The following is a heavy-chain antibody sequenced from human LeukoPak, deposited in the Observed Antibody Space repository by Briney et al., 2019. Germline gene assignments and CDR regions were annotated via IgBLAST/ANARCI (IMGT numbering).Heavy chain of an antibody. V-gene: IGHV4-39*02. CDR3: ARDFGYCSGGNCYSVFDY. D-gene: IGHD2-15*01. CDR1: GGSISSSSYY. CDR2: IYYSGST. J-gene: IGHJ4*02. Sequence: SETLSLTCTVSGGSISSSSYYWGWIRQPPGKGLEWIGSIYYSGSTYYNPSLKSRVTISVDTSKNQFSLKLSSVTAADTAVYYCARDFGYCSGGNCYSVFDYWGQGTLVTVSS.